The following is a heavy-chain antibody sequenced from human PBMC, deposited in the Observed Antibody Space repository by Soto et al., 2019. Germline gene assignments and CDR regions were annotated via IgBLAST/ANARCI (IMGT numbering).Heavy chain of an antibody. J-gene: IGHJ4*02. CDR2: IYYSGST. CDR3: ARGLLLSGDYDYFDY. CDR1: GGSISSGDYY. Sequence: PSETLSLTCTVSGGSISSGDYYWSWIRLPPGKGLEWIGYIYYSGSTYYNPSLKSRVTISVDTSKNQFSLKLSSVTAADTAVYYCARGLLLSGDYDYFDYWGQGTLVTVSS. V-gene: IGHV4-30-4*01. D-gene: IGHD4-17*01.